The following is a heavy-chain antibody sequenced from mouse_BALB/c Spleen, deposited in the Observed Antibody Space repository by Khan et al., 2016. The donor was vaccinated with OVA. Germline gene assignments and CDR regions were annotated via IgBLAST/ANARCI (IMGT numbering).Heavy chain of an antibody. Sequence: VRLQQSGPELMKPGASVKISCKASGYSFTGYFMNWVMQSHGKRLEWIGRINPHIGETFYNQKFKDKATLTVDESSSTAHMELRSLASEDSAVYYCARKNGSDFDYWGQGTTLTVSS. CDR3: ARKNGSDFDY. J-gene: IGHJ2*01. CDR2: INPHIGET. V-gene: IGHV1-20*02. D-gene: IGHD1-1*01. CDR1: GYSFTGYF.